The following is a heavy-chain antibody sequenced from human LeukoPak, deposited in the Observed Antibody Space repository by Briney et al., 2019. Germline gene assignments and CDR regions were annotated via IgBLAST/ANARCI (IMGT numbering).Heavy chain of an antibody. J-gene: IGHJ4*02. D-gene: IGHD6-19*01. CDR3: ARELEVGSGWEGGY. CDR2: VFHTGST. CDR1: GGSISSDDW. V-gene: IGHV4-4*02. Sequence: SETLSLTCAVSGGSISSDDWWSWVRQPPGERLEWIGEVFHTGSTNYNPSLKSRVTISVDKSKNQFSLRLNSVTAADTAVYYCARELEVGSGWEGGYWGQGTLVTVSS.